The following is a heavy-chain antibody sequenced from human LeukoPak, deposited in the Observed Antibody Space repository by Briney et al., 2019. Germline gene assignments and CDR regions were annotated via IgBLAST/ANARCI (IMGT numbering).Heavy chain of an antibody. J-gene: IGHJ4*02. Sequence: SETLSLTCTVSGGSISSYYWSWIRQPPGKGLEWIGYIYYSGSTNYNPSLKSRVTISVDTSKNQFSLKLSSVTAADTAVYYCARFQEYMVRGVLRGFDYWGQGTLVTVSS. CDR2: IYYSGST. D-gene: IGHD3-10*01. V-gene: IGHV4-59*08. CDR3: ARFQEYMVRGVLRGFDY. CDR1: GGSISSYY.